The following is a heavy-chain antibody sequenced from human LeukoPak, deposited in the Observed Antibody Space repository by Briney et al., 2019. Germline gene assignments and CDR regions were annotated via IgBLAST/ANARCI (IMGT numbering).Heavy chain of an antibody. V-gene: IGHV4-59*12. D-gene: IGHD4-17*01. CDR3: ARVGVTTVTWVDY. CDR1: GGSISSYY. J-gene: IGHJ4*02. CDR2: IYDSGSS. Sequence: SETLSLTCTVPGGSISSYYWSWIRQPPRNGLQWIGGIGNIYDSGSSNYNPSLRSRVTISVDTSKNQFSLKLSSVTAADTAVYYCARVGVTTVTWVDYWGQGTLVTASS.